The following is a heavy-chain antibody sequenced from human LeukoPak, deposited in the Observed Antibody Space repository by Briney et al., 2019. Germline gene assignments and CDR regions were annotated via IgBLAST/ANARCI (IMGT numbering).Heavy chain of an antibody. CDR2: IKGDGIST. CDR3: AKDHYWSIDY. CDR1: GFDFSSNW. D-gene: IGHD3-3*01. V-gene: IGHV3-74*01. Sequence: GGSLRLSCAASGFDFSSNWMHWVRHAPGRGLVWVSRIKGDGISTNYADSVKGRFTISRDIAKNTLYLQMNSLRAEDTGVYYCAKDHYWSIDYWGRGTLVTVSS. J-gene: IGHJ4*02.